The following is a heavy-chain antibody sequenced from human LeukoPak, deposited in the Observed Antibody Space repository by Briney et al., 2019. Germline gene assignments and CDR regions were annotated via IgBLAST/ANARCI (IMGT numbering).Heavy chain of an antibody. Sequence: PSETLSLICTVSGASISSYYWGWIRQPPGKGLEWIGSIYYSGSTYYNPSLKSRVTISVDTSKNQFSLKLSSVTAADTAVYYCAIAPSSHYGMDVWGQGTTVTVSS. V-gene: IGHV4-39*01. CDR2: IYYSGST. D-gene: IGHD6-13*01. J-gene: IGHJ6*02. CDR1: GASISSYY. CDR3: AIAPSSHYGMDV.